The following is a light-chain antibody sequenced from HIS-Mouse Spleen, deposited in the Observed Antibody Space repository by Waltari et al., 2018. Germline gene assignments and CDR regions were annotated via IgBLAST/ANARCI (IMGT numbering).Light chain of an antibody. Sequence: QSALTQPASVSGSPGQSITISCTGTSSDVGSYNLVSWYQQHPGKAPQLMIYEGSKRRSGFSNRCSGSKSGNTASLTISGLQAEDEADYYCCSYAGSSTWVFGGGTKLTVL. J-gene: IGLJ3*02. V-gene: IGLV2-23*01. CDR2: EGS. CDR3: CSYAGSSTWV. CDR1: SSDVGSYNL.